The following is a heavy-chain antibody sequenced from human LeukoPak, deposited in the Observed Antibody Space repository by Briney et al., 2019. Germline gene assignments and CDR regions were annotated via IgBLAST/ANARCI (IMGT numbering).Heavy chain of an antibody. V-gene: IGHV3-11*04. D-gene: IGHD6-19*01. CDR2: IRSSGNTT. J-gene: IGHJ4*02. Sequence: GGSLRLSCAASGFTFSDNYMSWIRQAPGKGLEWVSYIRSSGNTTYNADSVKGRFSITRDNAKNSLYLQMNSLRAEDTAVYYCARDGGSAWFLDYWGQGTLVTVSS. CDR3: ARDGGSAWFLDY. CDR1: GFTFSDNY.